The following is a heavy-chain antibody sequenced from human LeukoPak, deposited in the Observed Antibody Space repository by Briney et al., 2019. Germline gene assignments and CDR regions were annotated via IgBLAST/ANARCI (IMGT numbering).Heavy chain of an antibody. V-gene: IGHV3-7*01. CDR2: IDQDGSGK. CDR3: ARDAKYYYDSSGYY. Sequence: GGSLRLSCAASGFTFSGNWMSWVRQAQGKGLEWLANIDQDGSGKYYMDSMKGRFTISRDNAKNSLYLQMNSLRAEDTAVYYCARDAKYYYDSSGYYWGQGTLVTVSS. D-gene: IGHD3-22*01. J-gene: IGHJ4*02. CDR1: GFTFSGNW.